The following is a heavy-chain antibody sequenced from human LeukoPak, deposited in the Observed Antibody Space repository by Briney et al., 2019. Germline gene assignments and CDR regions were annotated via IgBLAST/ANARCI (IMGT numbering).Heavy chain of an antibody. CDR2: ISGSGGGT. CDR1: GFTFSTYA. D-gene: IGHD6-19*01. Sequence: GGSLRLSCAASGFTFSTYAMSWVRQAPGKGLEWVSGISGSGGGTYYADSVKGRFTISRDNAKNSLYLQMNSLRAEDTAVYYCARVYSSGWYAGWGQGTLVTVSS. CDR3: ARVYSSGWYAG. J-gene: IGHJ4*02. V-gene: IGHV3-23*01.